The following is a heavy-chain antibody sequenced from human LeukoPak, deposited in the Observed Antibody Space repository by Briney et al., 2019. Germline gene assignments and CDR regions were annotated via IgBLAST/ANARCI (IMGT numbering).Heavy chain of an antibody. CDR2: IWYDGSNK. Sequence: PGGSLRLSCAASGFTFSSYGMHWVRQAPGKGLEWVAVIWYDGSNKYYADSVKGRFTISRDNSKNTLYLQMNSLRAEDTAVYYCARYPGRFNSSGGFDYWGQGTLVTASS. CDR1: GFTFSSYG. J-gene: IGHJ4*02. V-gene: IGHV3-33*01. CDR3: ARYPGRFNSSGGFDY. D-gene: IGHD6-19*01.